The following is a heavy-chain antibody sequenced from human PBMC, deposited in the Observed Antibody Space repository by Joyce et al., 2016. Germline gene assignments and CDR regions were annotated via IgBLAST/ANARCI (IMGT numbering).Heavy chain of an antibody. CDR2: IYFSGST. Sequence: QVQLQESGPGLVKPSQTLSLTCTVSGGSISSGDYYWGWVRQSPGKGLEWIGYIYFSGSTHRNTSLKGRLTISADTSKNQFSLKVRAVTAADTAVYYCARGNGDFWSGYYNYFDYWGQGILVTVSS. J-gene: IGHJ4*02. D-gene: IGHD3-3*01. CDR3: ARGNGDFWSGYYNYFDY. V-gene: IGHV4-30-4*01. CDR1: GGSISSGDYY.